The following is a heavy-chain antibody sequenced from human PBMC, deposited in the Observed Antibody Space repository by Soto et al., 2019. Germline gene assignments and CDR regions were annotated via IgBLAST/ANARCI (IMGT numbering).Heavy chain of an antibody. D-gene: IGHD2-21*02. CDR1: GGTFSSYA. V-gene: IGHV1-69*01. Sequence: QVQLVQSGAEVKKPGSSVTVSCKASGGTFSSYAISWVRQAPGQGLEWMGGIIPIFGTANYAQKFQGRVTITADESTSTAYMELSSLRSEDTAVYYCARCKIVVVTAIGGLDYWGQGTLVTVSS. J-gene: IGHJ4*02. CDR3: ARCKIVVVTAIGGLDY. CDR2: IIPIFGTA.